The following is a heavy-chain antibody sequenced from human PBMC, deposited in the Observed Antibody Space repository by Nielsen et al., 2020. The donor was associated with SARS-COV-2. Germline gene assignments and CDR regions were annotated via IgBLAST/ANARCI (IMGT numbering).Heavy chain of an antibody. CDR3: ARVASSEVGAAADY. Sequence: WIRQPPGKGLEWIGEIYHSGSTNYNPSLKSRVTISVDKSKNQFSLKLSSVTAADTAVYYCARVASSEVGAAADYWGQGTPVTVSS. J-gene: IGHJ4*02. D-gene: IGHD6-13*01. CDR2: IYHSGST. V-gene: IGHV4-4*02.